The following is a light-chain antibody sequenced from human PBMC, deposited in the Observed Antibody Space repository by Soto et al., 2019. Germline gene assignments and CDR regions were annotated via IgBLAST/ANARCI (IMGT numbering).Light chain of an antibody. J-gene: IGKJ1*01. CDR1: QSVSSY. CDR2: DAS. V-gene: IGKV3-11*01. CDR3: QQRSNWRT. Sequence: EIVLTQSPATLSLSPGERATLSCRASQSVSSYLAWYQQKPGQAPRLLIYDASNRATGIPARFSGSGSGTDFTLTISSLEPEDFAVYYCQQRSNWRTFGQGIKVDIK.